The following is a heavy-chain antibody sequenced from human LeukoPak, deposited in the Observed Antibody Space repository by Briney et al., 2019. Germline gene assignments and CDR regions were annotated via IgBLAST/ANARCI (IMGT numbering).Heavy chain of an antibody. D-gene: IGHD1-20*01. Sequence: GGSLRLSCAASGFTFDDYGMSWVRQAPGKGLEWVSGINWNGGSTGYADSVKGRFTISRDNAKNSLYLQMNSLRAEDTALYYCARGRYNWNDANFDYWGQGTLVTVSS. V-gene: IGHV3-20*04. CDR3: ARGRYNWNDANFDY. J-gene: IGHJ4*02. CDR1: GFTFDDYG. CDR2: INWNGGST.